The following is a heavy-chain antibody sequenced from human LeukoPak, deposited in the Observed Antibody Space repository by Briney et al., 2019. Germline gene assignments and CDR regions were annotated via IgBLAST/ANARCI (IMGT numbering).Heavy chain of an antibody. CDR3: ARTNILTGYYRPKPHYYGMDV. CDR1: GGTFSSYA. Sequence: SLKVSCKASGGTFSSYAISWVRQAPGQGLEWMGGIIPIFGTANYAQKFQGRVTITADESTSTAYMELSSLRSEDTAVYYCARTNILTGYYRPKPHYYGMDVWGQGTTVTVSS. CDR2: IIPIFGTA. V-gene: IGHV1-69*01. J-gene: IGHJ6*02. D-gene: IGHD3-9*01.